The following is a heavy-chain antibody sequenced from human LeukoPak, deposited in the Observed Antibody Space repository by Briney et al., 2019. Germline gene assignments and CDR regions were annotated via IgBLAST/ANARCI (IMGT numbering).Heavy chain of an antibody. V-gene: IGHV3-53*01. CDR1: GFTVSSNY. J-gene: IGHJ6*03. D-gene: IGHD3-10*01. CDR3: ARARGYNGSGSFGYNYYYYMDV. CDR2: IYSGGGT. Sequence: GGSLRLSCAASGFTVSSNYMSWVRQAPGKGLEWVSVIYSGGGTYYANSVKGRFTISRDNSKNTLYLKMNSLRAEDTAVYYCARARGYNGSGSFGYNYYYYMDVWGKGTTVTVSS.